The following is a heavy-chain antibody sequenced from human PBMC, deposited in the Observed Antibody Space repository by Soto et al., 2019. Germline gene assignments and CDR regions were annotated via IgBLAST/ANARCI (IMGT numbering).Heavy chain of an antibody. V-gene: IGHV3-21*01. CDR2: ISSSSSYI. J-gene: IGHJ4*02. Sequence: GGSLRLSCAASGFTFSSYSMNWVRQAPGKGLEWVSSISSSSSYIYYADSVKGRFTISRDNAKNSLYLQMNSLRAEDTAVYYCARDGPHRTVTTSIWGQGTLVTVSS. CDR1: GFTFSSYS. CDR3: ARDGPHRTVTTSI. D-gene: IGHD4-17*01.